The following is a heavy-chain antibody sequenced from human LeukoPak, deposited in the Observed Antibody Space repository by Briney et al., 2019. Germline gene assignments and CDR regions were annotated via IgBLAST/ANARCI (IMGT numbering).Heavy chain of an antibody. CDR1: GFTFGSNW. Sequence: PGGSLRLSCAASGFTFGSNWMSWVRQAPGKGLEWVANIKQDGSEKYYVDSVKGRFTISRDNAKNSLYLQMNSLRAEDTAVYYCALRYGDYGIAWGQGTLVTVSS. CDR2: IKQDGSEK. CDR3: ALRYGDYGIA. J-gene: IGHJ5*02. V-gene: IGHV3-7*03. D-gene: IGHD4-17*01.